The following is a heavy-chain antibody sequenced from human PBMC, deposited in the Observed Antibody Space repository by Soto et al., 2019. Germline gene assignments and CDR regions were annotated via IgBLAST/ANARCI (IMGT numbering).Heavy chain of an antibody. CDR3: ARDNDRPQLGGNYYYILDV. CDR1: GGTFRNSA. CDR2: IMPIFRTP. Sequence: QVQLEQSGPEVKKPGSSVEVSCKASGGTFRNSAISWVRQAPGQGLEWMGGIMPIFRTPDYAQKFQGRVTITADESASTAYMELTGLRSDDTAVYYCARDNDRPQLGGNYYYILDVWGHGTTVTVSS. V-gene: IGHV1-69*12. J-gene: IGHJ6*02. D-gene: IGHD1-1*01.